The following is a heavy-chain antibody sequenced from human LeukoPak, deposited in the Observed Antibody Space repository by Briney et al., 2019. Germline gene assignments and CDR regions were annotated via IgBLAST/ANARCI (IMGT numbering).Heavy chain of an antibody. CDR1: GGSISSGGYS. CDR3: ARGSRYSYGPNDY. J-gene: IGHJ4*02. CDR2: IYHSGST. V-gene: IGHV4-30-2*01. Sequence: SETLSLTCTVSGGSISSGGYSWSWIRQPPGKGLEWIGYIYHSGSTYYNPSLKSRVTISVDTSKNQFSLKLSSVTAADTAVYYCARGSRYSYGPNDYWGQGTLVTVSS. D-gene: IGHD5-18*01.